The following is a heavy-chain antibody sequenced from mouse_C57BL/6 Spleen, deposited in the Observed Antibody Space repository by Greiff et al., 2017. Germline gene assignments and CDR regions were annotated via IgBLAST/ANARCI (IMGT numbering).Heavy chain of an antibody. CDR1: GFNIKDDY. V-gene: IGHV14-4*01. Sequence: VQLKQSGAELVRPGASVKLSCTASGFNIKDDYMHWVKQRPEQGLEWIGWIDPENGDTEYASKFQGKATITADTSSNTAYLQLSSLTSEDTAVYYCTTYWPVYYGSSDFDYWGQGTTLTVSS. D-gene: IGHD1-1*01. CDR2: IDPENGDT. CDR3: TTYWPVYYGSSDFDY. J-gene: IGHJ2*01.